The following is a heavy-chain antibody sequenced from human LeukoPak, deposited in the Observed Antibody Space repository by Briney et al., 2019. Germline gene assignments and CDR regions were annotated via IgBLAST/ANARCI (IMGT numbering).Heavy chain of an antibody. CDR1: GYTFLGYY. CDR2: VNPNSGDT. D-gene: IGHD3-22*01. V-gene: IGHV1-2*06. Sequence: ASVEFSCQASGYTFLGYYMHWVRQAPGQGPEWMGRVNPNSGDTKYAQKFQGRVTMTRDTSISTAYMELSSLRSDDTAVYYCARDRLVVAGATEDVAFDIWGQATVVTVSS. J-gene: IGHJ3*02. CDR3: ARDRLVVAGATEDVAFDI.